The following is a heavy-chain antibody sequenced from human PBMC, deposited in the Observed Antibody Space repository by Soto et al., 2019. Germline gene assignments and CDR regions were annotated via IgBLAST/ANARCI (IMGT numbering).Heavy chain of an antibody. Sequence: GSLRLSCAASGFTFSSYWMSWVRQAPGKGLEWVANIKQDGSEKYYVDSVKGRFTISRDNAKNSLYLQMNSLRAEDTAVYYCARSGGDFWSGQYYFDYWGQGTLVTVSS. CDR3: ARSGGDFWSGQYYFDY. CDR2: IKQDGSEK. D-gene: IGHD3-3*01. V-gene: IGHV3-7*01. CDR1: GFTFSSYW. J-gene: IGHJ4*02.